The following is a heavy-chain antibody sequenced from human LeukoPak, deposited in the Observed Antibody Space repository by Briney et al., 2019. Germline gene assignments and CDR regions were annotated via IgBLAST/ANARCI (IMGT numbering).Heavy chain of an antibody. D-gene: IGHD3-16*01. Sequence: SETLSLSCAVSGGSITSSFYWGWIRQSPGKGLEGIGFIFNSGGTKYTPSLMSRLTISVVTSKTQFSLNLSSVTAADTAVYYCARASVLLSADYWGQGTLVSVSS. J-gene: IGHJ4*02. CDR2: IFNSGGT. CDR3: ARASVLLSADY. CDR1: GGSITSSFY. V-gene: IGHV4-59*01.